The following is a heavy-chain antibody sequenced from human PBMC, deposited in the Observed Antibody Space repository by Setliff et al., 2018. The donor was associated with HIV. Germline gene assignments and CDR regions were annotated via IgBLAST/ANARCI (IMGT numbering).Heavy chain of an antibody. Sequence: PSETLSLTCAVYGESFNTYFWSWIRQPPGKGLEWIGQINHSGSTHHNSSLKSRVAISVDTSKNQFSLKVTSVTAADTAVYYCARAYSTGWVDFWGQGTLVTVSS. CDR1: GESFNTYF. CDR3: ARAYSTGWVDF. J-gene: IGHJ4*02. CDR2: INHSGST. D-gene: IGHD6-19*01. V-gene: IGHV4-34*01.